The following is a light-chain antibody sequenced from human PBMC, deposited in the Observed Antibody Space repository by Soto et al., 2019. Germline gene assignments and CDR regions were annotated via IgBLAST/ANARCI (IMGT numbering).Light chain of an antibody. Sequence: DIVMTQSPSTLSVSPGERATLSCRASQSISSNLAWYQQKPGQAPRLLMFRTSSRATGFPARFSGSGSGTEFNLTTSSLQSEDFGVYYCQQYNNWPRATFGGGTKVDIK. J-gene: IGKJ4*01. V-gene: IGKV3-15*01. CDR2: RTS. CDR3: QQYNNWPRAT. CDR1: QSISSN.